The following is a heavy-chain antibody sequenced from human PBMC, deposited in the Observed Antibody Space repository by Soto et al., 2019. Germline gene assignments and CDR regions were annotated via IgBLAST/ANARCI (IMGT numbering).Heavy chain of an antibody. Sequence: TLRLSCAASGFTFSSYAMHWVRQAPGKGLEWVAVISYDGSNKYYADSVKGRFTISRDNSKNTLYLQMNSLRAEDTAVYYCARAAYSGSYYDAFDIWGQGTMVTVSS. CDR1: GFTFSSYA. J-gene: IGHJ3*02. CDR2: ISYDGSNK. V-gene: IGHV3-30-3*01. D-gene: IGHD1-26*01. CDR3: ARAAYSGSYYDAFDI.